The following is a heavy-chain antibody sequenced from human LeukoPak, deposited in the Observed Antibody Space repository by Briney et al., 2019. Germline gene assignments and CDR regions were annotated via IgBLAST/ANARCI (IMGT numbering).Heavy chain of an antibody. V-gene: IGHV3-30*03. Sequence: GGSLRLSCAASGFTFSTYGMHWVRQAPGKGLEWVAFISYDGSNKYYVDSVKGRFTISRDNSKNTLYLQMNSLRAEDTAVYYCARDYYYDSSGYWDYYFDYWGQGTLVSVSS. CDR2: ISYDGSNK. D-gene: IGHD3-22*01. CDR3: ARDYYYDSSGYWDYYFDY. J-gene: IGHJ4*02. CDR1: GFTFSTYG.